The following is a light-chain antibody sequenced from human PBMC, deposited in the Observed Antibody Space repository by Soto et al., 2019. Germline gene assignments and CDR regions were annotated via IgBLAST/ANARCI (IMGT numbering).Light chain of an antibody. Sequence: DIQMTQSPSTLSASVGDRVTITCRASQSISSWLAWYQQKPGKAPNLLISKASSLESGVPSRFRGSGSGTEFTLTISSLQPDDFATYYCQQYYSYSYTFGQGTKLEIK. V-gene: IGKV1-5*03. CDR3: QQYYSYSYT. CDR2: KAS. CDR1: QSISSW. J-gene: IGKJ2*01.